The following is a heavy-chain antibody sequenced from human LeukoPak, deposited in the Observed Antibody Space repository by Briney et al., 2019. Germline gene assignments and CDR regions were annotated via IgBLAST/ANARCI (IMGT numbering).Heavy chain of an antibody. CDR3: AREFSNSPSYFDY. D-gene: IGHD2/OR15-2a*01. V-gene: IGHV3-53*01. CDR2: IYTSGHT. Sequence: PGGSLRLSCAASGFVVSSHYMTWVRQAPGKGLEWVAFIYTSGHTYYAESVEGRFTISRDNSKNVLYLQMSSLRAEDTAVYYCAREFSNSPSYFDYWGQGTLVTVPS. CDR1: GFVVSSHY. J-gene: IGHJ4*02.